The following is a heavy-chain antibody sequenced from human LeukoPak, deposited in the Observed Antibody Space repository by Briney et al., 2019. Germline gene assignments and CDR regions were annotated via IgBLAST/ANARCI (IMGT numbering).Heavy chain of an antibody. CDR3: ARIPVGATWLDDAFDI. D-gene: IGHD1-26*01. Sequence: SVTVSCTASGGTFSSYAISWVRQAPGQGLEWMGGIIPIFGTANYAQKFQGRVTITADESTSTAYMELSSLRSEDTAVYYCARIPVGATWLDDAFDIWGQGIMVTVSS. CDR2: IIPIFGTA. J-gene: IGHJ3*02. CDR1: GGTFSSYA. V-gene: IGHV1-69*01.